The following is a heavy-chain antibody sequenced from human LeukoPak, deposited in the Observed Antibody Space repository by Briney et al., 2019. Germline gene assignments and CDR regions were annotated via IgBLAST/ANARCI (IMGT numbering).Heavy chain of an antibody. CDR2: INWNGGST. CDR1: SFTFDDYG. D-gene: IGHD3-10*01. CDR3: ARNTRSTEYYYGSGSYYSYYFDY. V-gene: IGHV3-20*04. Sequence: GSLILSCAASSFTFDDYGMSWVRQAPGKGLEWVSGINWNGGSTGYADSGKGRFTISRDNAKNSLYLQMNSLRAEDTALYYCARNTRSTEYYYGSGSYYSYYFDYWGQGTLVTVSS. J-gene: IGHJ4*02.